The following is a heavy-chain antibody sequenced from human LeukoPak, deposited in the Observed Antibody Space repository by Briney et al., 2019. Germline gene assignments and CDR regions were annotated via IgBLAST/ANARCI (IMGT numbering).Heavy chain of an antibody. D-gene: IGHD4-17*01. V-gene: IGHV1-2*02. CDR1: GYTFTGYY. Sequence: GASVKVSCKASGYTFTGYYMHWVRQAPGQGLEWMGWINPNSGGTNYAQRFQGRVTMTRDTSISTAYMELSRLRSDDTAVYYCAKDYEGDYIDYWGQRTLVTVST. CDR2: INPNSGGT. J-gene: IGHJ4*02. CDR3: AKDYEGDYIDY.